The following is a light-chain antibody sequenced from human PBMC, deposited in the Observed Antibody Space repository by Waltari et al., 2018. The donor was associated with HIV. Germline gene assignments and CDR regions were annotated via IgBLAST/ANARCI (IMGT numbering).Light chain of an antibody. CDR2: RDN. CDR1: SSNIGGNF. V-gene: IGLV1-47*01. CDR3: AAWDDSLSGLYV. Sequence: QSVLTQPPSASGTPGQRVTISCSGSSSNIGGNFVYWYQQLPGTAPKLLTYRDNQRPSGVPDRFSGSKSGTSASLAINGLRSEDEADYYCAAWDDSLSGLYVFGTGTKVTVL. J-gene: IGLJ1*01.